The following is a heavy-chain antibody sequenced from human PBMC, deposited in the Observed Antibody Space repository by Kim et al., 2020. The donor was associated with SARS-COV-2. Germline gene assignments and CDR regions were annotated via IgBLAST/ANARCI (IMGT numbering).Heavy chain of an antibody. V-gene: IGHV4-39*07. CDR2: IYYSGST. D-gene: IGHD3-10*01. CDR3: ASNFYGSGNLDY. J-gene: IGHJ4*02. Sequence: SETLSLTCTVSGGSISSSSYYWGWIRQPPGKGLEWIGSIYYSGSTYYNPSLKSRVTISVDTSKNQFSLKLSSVTAADTAVYYCASNFYGSGNLDYWGQGTLVTVSS. CDR1: GGSISSSSYY.